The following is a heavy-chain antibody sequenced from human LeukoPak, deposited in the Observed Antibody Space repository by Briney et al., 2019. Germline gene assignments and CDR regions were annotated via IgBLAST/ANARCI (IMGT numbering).Heavy chain of an antibody. CDR3: ARELVSGGSRFDP. J-gene: IGHJ5*02. D-gene: IGHD3-16*01. V-gene: IGHV1-8*01. Sequence: ASVKVSCKASGYTFTSYDINWVRQATGQGLEWMGWMNPNSGNTGYAQKFQGRVTMTRNTSISTAYMELSSLRSEGTAVYYCARELVSGGSRFDPWGQGTLVTVSS. CDR1: GYTFTSYD. CDR2: MNPNSGNT.